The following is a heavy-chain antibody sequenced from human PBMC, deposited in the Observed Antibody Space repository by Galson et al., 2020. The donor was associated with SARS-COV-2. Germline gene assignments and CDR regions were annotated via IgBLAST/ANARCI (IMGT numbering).Heavy chain of an antibody. Sequence: GGSLRLSCAASGFTFSSYGMHWVRQAPGKGLEWVAVIWYDGSNKYYADSVKGRFTISRDNSKNTLYLQMNSLRAEDTAVYYCARDLPAMAEYGFGDWGQGTLVTVSS. CDR3: ARDLPAMAEYGFGD. J-gene: IGHJ4*02. CDR2: IWYDGSNK. V-gene: IGHV3-33*01. D-gene: IGHD3-16*01. CDR1: GFTFSSYG.